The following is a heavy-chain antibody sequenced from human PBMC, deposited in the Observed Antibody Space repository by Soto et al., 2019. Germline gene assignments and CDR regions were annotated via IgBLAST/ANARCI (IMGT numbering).Heavy chain of an antibody. CDR2: ISAYNGNT. D-gene: IGHD2-2*01. CDR3: ARGVIVVVPTAQHIHSCSRDV. CDR1: GYTFTSYG. V-gene: IGHV1-18*01. Sequence: QVQLVQSGAEVKKPGASVKVSCKASGYTFTSYGISWVRQAPGQGLECMGGISAYNGNTNYAQKLQGDVTLPTATQEGEDYMKMRRLEHDDTAVYYCARGVIVVVPTAQHIHSCSRDVWGKGTTVTVSS. J-gene: IGHJ6*04.